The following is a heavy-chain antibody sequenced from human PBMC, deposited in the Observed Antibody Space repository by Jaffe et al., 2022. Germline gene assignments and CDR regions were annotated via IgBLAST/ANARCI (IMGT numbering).Heavy chain of an antibody. CDR3: AKDEPWGS. Sequence: EVRLSESGGGLVQPGGSLRLSCEGSGFTFSDYAMTWVRQAPGKGLEWVSVVGNGDGHITKYADSVKGRFTISRDNSRNTVYLQMSNLRAEDTAVYYCAKDEPWGSWGQGTLVTVS. D-gene: IGHD3-16*01. V-gene: IGHV3-23*01. J-gene: IGHJ4*02. CDR2: GNGDGHIT. CDR1: GFTFSDYA.